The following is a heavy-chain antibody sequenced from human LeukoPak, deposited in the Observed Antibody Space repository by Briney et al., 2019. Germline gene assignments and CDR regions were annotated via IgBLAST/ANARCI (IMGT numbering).Heavy chain of an antibody. D-gene: IGHD3-10*01. CDR1: GGSFSGYY. Sequence: LSLTCAVYGGSFSGYYWSWIRQAPGKGLEWVSYISSSGSTIYYADSVKGRFTISRDNAKNSLYLQMNSLRAEDTAVYYCARDWKVRGVRHDYWGQGTLVTVSS. CDR3: ARDWKVRGVRHDY. J-gene: IGHJ4*02. V-gene: IGHV3-11*01. CDR2: ISSSGSTI.